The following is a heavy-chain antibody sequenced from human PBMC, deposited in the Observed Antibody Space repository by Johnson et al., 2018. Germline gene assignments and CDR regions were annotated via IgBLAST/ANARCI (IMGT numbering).Heavy chain of an antibody. CDR1: GFTFSSYA. Sequence: VQPLESGGGLVQPGGSXRLSCAASGFTFSSYAMSWVRQAPGKGLEWVSALSGSGGSTYYADSVQGRFPIPQANSKNTLFLQMTSLITEDPPLDHWARGLTTLWGYDSSGYYSDAFDIWGQGTMVTVSS. D-gene: IGHD3-22*01. CDR2: LSGSGGST. CDR3: ARGLTTLWGYDSSGYYSDAFDI. V-gene: IGHV3-23*01. J-gene: IGHJ3*02.